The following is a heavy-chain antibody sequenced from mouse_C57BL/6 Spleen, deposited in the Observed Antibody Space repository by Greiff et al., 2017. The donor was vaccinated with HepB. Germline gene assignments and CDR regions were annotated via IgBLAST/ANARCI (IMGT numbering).Heavy chain of an antibody. V-gene: IGHV1-55*01. CDR2: IYPGSGST. CDR3: ARGGSTVDYAMDY. J-gene: IGHJ4*01. Sequence: QVQLKQPGAELVKPGASVKMSCKASGYTFTSYWITWVKQRPGQGLEWIGDIYPGSGSTNYNEKFKSKATLTVDTSSSTAYMQLSSLTSEDSAVYYCARGGSTVDYAMDYWGQGTSVTVSS. D-gene: IGHD1-1*01. CDR1: GYTFTSYW.